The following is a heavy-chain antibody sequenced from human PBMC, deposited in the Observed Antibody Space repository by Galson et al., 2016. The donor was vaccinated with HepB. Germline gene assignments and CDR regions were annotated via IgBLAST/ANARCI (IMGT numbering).Heavy chain of an antibody. CDR1: GFTFSDYY. Sequence: SLRLSCAASGFTFSDYYMNWIRQAPGKGLEWISFISTSGNSMLYANSVRGRFTISRENAAKSLYLQMSNLRAEDTAVYYCARDLPDDSVEYFDVFDLWGQGTMVTVSS. J-gene: IGHJ3*01. V-gene: IGHV3-11*01. CDR2: ISTSGNSM. D-gene: IGHD4-17*01. CDR3: ARDLPDDSVEYFDVFDL.